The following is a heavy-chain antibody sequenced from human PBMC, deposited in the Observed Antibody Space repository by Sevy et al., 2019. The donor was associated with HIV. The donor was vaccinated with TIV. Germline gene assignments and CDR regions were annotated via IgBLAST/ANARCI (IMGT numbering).Heavy chain of an antibody. V-gene: IGHV5-51*01. Sequence: GESPKISCKGSGYSFTSYWIGWVRQMPGKGLEWMGIIYPGDSDTRYSPSFQGQVTISADKSISTAYLQWSSLKASDTAMYYCARLEYYYDSSGYHTGAFDIWGQGTMVTVSS. J-gene: IGHJ3*02. CDR3: ARLEYYYDSSGYHTGAFDI. D-gene: IGHD3-22*01. CDR1: GYSFTSYW. CDR2: IYPGDSDT.